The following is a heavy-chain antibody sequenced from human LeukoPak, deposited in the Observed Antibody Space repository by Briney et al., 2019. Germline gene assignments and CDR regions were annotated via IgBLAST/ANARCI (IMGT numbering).Heavy chain of an antibody. Sequence: ASVKVSCKVSGYTLTELSMHWVRQAPGKGLEWMGGFDPEDGETIYAQKFQGRVTITRNTFISTAYMELSSLRSEDTAVYYCARAGSSSLGDYWGQGTLVTVSS. V-gene: IGHV1-24*01. CDR2: FDPEDGET. D-gene: IGHD6-13*01. J-gene: IGHJ4*02. CDR3: ARAGSSSLGDY. CDR1: GYTLTELS.